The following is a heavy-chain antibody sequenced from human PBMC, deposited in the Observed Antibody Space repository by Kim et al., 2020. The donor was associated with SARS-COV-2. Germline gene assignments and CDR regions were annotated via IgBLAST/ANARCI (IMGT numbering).Heavy chain of an antibody. J-gene: IGHJ6*02. Sequence: GGSLRLSCAASGFTFSSYAMHWVRQAPGKGLEWVAVISYDGSNKYYADSVKGRFTISRDNSKNTLYLQMNSLRAEDTAVYYCARPPRKGDGYYYYGMDVWGQGTTVTVSS. CDR3: ARPPRKGDGYYYYGMDV. CDR2: ISYDGSNK. CDR1: GFTFSSYA. D-gene: IGHD3-16*01. V-gene: IGHV3-30*04.